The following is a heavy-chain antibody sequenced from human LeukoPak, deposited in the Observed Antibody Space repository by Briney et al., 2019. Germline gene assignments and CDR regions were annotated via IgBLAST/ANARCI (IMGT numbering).Heavy chain of an antibody. V-gene: IGHV4-59*01. CDR2: IYYSGNT. Sequence: SETLSLTCTVSGGFISSYYWSWIRQPPGKGLEWIGYIYYSGNTNYNPSLKSRVTISVDTSKNQFSLRLTSVTAADTAVYYCARGGVIFAFDVWGQGTMVTVSS. CDR3: ARGGVIFAFDV. D-gene: IGHD3-10*01. J-gene: IGHJ3*01. CDR1: GGFISSYY.